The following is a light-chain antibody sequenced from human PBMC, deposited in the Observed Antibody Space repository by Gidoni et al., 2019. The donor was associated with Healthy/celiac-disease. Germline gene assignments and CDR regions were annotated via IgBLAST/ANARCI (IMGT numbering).Light chain of an antibody. CDR2: GAS. J-gene: IGKJ3*01. V-gene: IGKV3-15*01. CDR3: QQYNNWPRGFT. Sequence: EIVMPQSPATLSVSPGERATLPCRASQSVSSNLAWYQQKPGQAPRLLIYGASTRATGIPARFSGSGSGTEFTLTISSLQSEDFAVYYCQQYNNWPRGFTFGPGTKVDIK. CDR1: QSVSSN.